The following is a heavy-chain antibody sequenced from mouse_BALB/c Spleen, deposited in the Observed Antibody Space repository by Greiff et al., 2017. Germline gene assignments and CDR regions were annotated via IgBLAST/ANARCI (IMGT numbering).Heavy chain of an antibody. Sequence: VMLVESGPGLVQPSQSLSITCTVSGFSLTSYGVHWVRQSPGKGLEWLGVIWSGGSTDYNAAFISRLSISKDNSKSQVFFKMNSLQANDTAIYYCARYYYDSSSFAYWGQGTLVTVSS. CDR3: ARYYYDSSSFAY. V-gene: IGHV2-2*02. J-gene: IGHJ3*01. D-gene: IGHD1-1*01. CDR2: IWSGGST. CDR1: GFSLTSYG.